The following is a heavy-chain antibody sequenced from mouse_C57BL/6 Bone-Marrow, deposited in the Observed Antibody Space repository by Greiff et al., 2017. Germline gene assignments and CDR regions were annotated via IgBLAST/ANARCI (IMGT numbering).Heavy chain of an antibody. CDR1: GYTFTSYW. Sequence: QVQLQQPGAELVKPGASVKMSCKASGYTFTSYWITWVKQRPGQGLEWIGDIYPGSGSTNYNEQFKSKATLTVDTSSSTAYMQLSSLTSVYSAVYYCARYTSIYYYGSSYPLFDYWGQGTTLTVSS. V-gene: IGHV1-55*01. D-gene: IGHD1-1*01. CDR3: ARYTSIYYYGSSYPLFDY. CDR2: IYPGSGST. J-gene: IGHJ2*01.